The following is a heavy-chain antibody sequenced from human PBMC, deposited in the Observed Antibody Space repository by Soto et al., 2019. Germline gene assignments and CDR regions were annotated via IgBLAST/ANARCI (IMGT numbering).Heavy chain of an antibody. CDR1: GFTFKNFA. CDR3: TISDY. V-gene: IGHV3-9*01. CDR2: ISWNSGSI. J-gene: IGHJ4*02. Sequence: PGGSLRLSCTASGFTFKNFAMHWVRQAPGKGLEWVSGISWNSGSINYAASVKGRFTVSRDNARNSLFLQMHSLTSEDSAVYYCTISDYWGQGTLVTVSS. D-gene: IGHD3-3*01.